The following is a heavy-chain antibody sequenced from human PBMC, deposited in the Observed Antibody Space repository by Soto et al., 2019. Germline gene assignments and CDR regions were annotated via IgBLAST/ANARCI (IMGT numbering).Heavy chain of an antibody. D-gene: IGHD6-13*01. V-gene: IGHV3-9*01. J-gene: IGHJ4*02. CDR2: ISWNSGSI. CDR1: GFTFDDYA. CDR3: ATLAAAHIDY. Sequence: GGSLRLSCAASGFTFDDYAMHWVRQAPGKGLEWVSGISWNSGSIGYADSVKGRFTISRDNAKNSLYLQMNSLRAEDTALYYCATLAAAHIDYWGQGTLVTVSS.